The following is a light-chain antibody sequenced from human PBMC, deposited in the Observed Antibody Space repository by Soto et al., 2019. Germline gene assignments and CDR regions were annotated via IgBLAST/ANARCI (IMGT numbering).Light chain of an antibody. CDR1: SSDVGGYNY. Sequence: QSVLTQPASVSGSPGQSIAISCTGTSSDVGGYNYVSWYQQHPGKAPKLMIYEVSNRPSGVPDRFSGSKSGNTASLTVSELQAEDEADYYCSSYAGTSILYVFGGGTKVTVL. V-gene: IGLV2-14*01. CDR3: SSYAGTSILYV. J-gene: IGLJ1*01. CDR2: EVS.